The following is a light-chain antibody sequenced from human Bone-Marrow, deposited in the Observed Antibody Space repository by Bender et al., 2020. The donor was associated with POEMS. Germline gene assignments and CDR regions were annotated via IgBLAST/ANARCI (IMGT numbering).Light chain of an antibody. CDR1: STDVGSYYL. J-gene: IGLJ3*02. Sequence: QSALTQPASVSGSPGQSTTISCTGASTDVGSYYLVSWYQQHPGKAPKLIIYEVNKRPSGVSNRFSGSRSGNTASLTISGLQAEDEADYFCASWDDSLSGWVFGGGTKLTVL. CDR2: EVN. CDR3: ASWDDSLSGWV. V-gene: IGLV2-23*02.